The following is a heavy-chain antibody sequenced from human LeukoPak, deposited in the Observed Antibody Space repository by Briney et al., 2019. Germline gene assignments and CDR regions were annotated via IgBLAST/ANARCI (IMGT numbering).Heavy chain of an antibody. CDR1: GVSISSGGYS. CDR2: IYYSGST. V-gene: IGHV4-30-2*05. D-gene: IGHD4-23*01. CDR3: ARDLLNEGNHLDY. J-gene: IGHJ4*02. Sequence: SETLSLTCAVSGVSISSGGYSWSWIRQPPGKGLEWIGYIYYSGSTYYNPSLKSRVTISVDTSKNQFSLKLSPVTAADTAVYYCARDLLNEGNHLDYWGQGTLVTVSS.